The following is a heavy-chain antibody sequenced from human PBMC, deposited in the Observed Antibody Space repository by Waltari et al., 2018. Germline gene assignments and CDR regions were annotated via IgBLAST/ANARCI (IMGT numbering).Heavy chain of an antibody. V-gene: IGHV3-23*04. CDR3: AISRAGTIDAFDI. CDR1: GFTFSSYA. Sequence: EVQLVESGGDLVQPGGSLRLSCAASGFTFSSYAMSWVRQAPGKGLEWVSAISGSGVSTYDADSGKGRFTISRDNSKNTLYLQMNSLRAEDTAVYYCAISRAGTIDAFDIWGQGTMVTVSS. D-gene: IGHD1-1*01. J-gene: IGHJ3*02. CDR2: ISGSGVST.